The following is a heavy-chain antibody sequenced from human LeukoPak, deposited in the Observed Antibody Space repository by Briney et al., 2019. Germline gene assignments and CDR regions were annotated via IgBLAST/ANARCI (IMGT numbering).Heavy chain of an antibody. CDR3: ARGLGQLWLRSGLTFDI. D-gene: IGHD5-18*01. Sequence: SETLSLTCAVYGGSFSGYYWSWIRQPPGKGLEWIGEINHSGSTNYNPSLKSRVTISVDTSKNQFSLKLSSVTAADTAVYYCARGLGQLWLRSGLTFDIWGQGTMVTVSS. V-gene: IGHV4-34*01. CDR1: GGSFSGYY. J-gene: IGHJ3*02. CDR2: INHSGST.